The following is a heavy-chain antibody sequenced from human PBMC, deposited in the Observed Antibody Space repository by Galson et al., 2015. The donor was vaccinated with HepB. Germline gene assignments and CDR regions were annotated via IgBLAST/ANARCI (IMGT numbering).Heavy chain of an antibody. V-gene: IGHV1-18*01. CDR3: ARGKPYGHPGRYSSGWYLHTAYFDR. CDR1: GYTFSSYA. J-gene: IGHJ2*01. CDR2: INGYDGNT. D-gene: IGHD6-13*01. Sequence: SVKVSCKASGYTFSSYAISWVRQAPGQGLEWMGWINGYDGNTNYAQKVKGRVTMTTDTSTSTAYMELRSLRSDDTAVYYCARGKPYGHPGRYSSGWYLHTAYFDRWCRGTLVTVAS.